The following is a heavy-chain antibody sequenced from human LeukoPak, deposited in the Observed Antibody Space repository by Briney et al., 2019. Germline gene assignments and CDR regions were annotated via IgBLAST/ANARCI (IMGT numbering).Heavy chain of an antibody. J-gene: IGHJ4*02. D-gene: IGHD3-16*01. CDR3: ARGIRMGGYYFDY. CDR1: GFTFSSYA. V-gene: IGHV3-64*01. Sequence: PGGSLRLSCAASGFTFSSYAMHWVRQAPGKGLEYVSAISSNGGSTYYANSVKGRFTISRDNSKDTLYLQMGSLRAEDMAVYYCARGIRMGGYYFDYWGQGTLVTVSS. CDR2: ISSNGGST.